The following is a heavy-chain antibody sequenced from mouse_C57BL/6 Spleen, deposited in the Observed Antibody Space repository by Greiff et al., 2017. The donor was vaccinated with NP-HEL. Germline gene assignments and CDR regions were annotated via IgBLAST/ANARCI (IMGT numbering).Heavy chain of an antibody. Sequence: VQLQQSVAELVRPGASVKLSCTASGFNIKNTYMHWVKQRPEQGLEWIGRIDPAHGNTKYAPKFQGKATITSDTSSNTAYLQLISLTSDDTAIYYCARSEDGYYWFAYWGQGTLVTVSA. CDR3: ARSEDGYYWFAY. D-gene: IGHD2-3*01. CDR1: GFNIKNTY. J-gene: IGHJ3*01. CDR2: IDPAHGNT. V-gene: IGHV14-3*01.